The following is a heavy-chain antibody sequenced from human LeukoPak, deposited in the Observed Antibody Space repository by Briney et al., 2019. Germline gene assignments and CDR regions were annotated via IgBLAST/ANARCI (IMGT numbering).Heavy chain of an antibody. V-gene: IGHV4-59*01. J-gene: IGHJ4*02. Sequence: SETLSPTCTVSGGSISSYYWSWIRQPPGKGLEWIGYIYYSGSTNYNPSLKSRVTISVDTSKNQFSLKLSSVTAADTAVYYCARAGYSGYDLGEFDYWGQGTLVTVSS. CDR3: ARAGYSGYDLGEFDY. CDR2: IYYSGST. D-gene: IGHD5-12*01. CDR1: GGSISSYY.